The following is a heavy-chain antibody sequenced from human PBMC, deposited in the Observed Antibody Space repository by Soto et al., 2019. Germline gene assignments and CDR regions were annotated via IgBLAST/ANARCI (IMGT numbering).Heavy chain of an antibody. CDR3: ARDRTYYDFWSGSAAGNWFDP. D-gene: IGHD3-3*01. Sequence: GGSLRLSCAASGFTFSSYSMNWVRQAPGKGLEWVSYISSSSSTIYYADSVKGRFTISRDNAKNSLYLQMNSLRAEDTAVYYCARDRTYYDFWSGSAAGNWFDPWGQGTLVTVSS. CDR2: ISSSSSTI. J-gene: IGHJ5*02. V-gene: IGHV3-48*01. CDR1: GFTFSSYS.